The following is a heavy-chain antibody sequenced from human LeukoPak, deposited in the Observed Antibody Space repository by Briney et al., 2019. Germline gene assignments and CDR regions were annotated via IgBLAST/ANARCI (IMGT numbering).Heavy chain of an antibody. CDR3: ARGVDGFDP. J-gene: IGHJ5*02. Sequence: GGSLRPSCAASGFTLNRYDIHWVRQATGKGLEWVSAIATAGDTYYAGSVKGRFTISRENAKNSLYLQMNSLRAGDTAVYYCARGVDGFDPWGQGTLVTVSS. V-gene: IGHV3-13*01. CDR1: GFTLNRYD. CDR2: IATAGDT.